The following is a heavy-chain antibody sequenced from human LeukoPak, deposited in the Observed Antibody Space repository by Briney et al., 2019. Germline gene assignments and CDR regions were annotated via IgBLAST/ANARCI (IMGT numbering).Heavy chain of an antibody. D-gene: IGHD3-10*02. CDR3: ARGGYYYVRSWFDP. CDR1: GGSISSHY. CDR2: IYYSGST. Sequence: PSETLSLTCTVSGGSISSHYWSCLRQPPGKGLEGIGYIYYSGSTNYNPSLKSRVTISVDTSKNQFSLELSSVTAADTAVYYCARGGYYYVRSWFDPWGQGTLVTVSS. V-gene: IGHV4-59*11. J-gene: IGHJ5*02.